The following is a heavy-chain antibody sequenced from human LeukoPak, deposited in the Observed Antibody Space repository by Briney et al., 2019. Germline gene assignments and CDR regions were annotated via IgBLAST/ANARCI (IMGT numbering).Heavy chain of an antibody. CDR1: GFTFSSYS. V-gene: IGHV3-48*04. J-gene: IGHJ4*02. D-gene: IGHD2-8*01. Sequence: GGSLRLSCAASGFTFSSYSMNWVRQAPGKGLEWIAYSSSSGSTIYYADSVKGRFTISRDNAKNTLYLQMNSLRVEDTAVYYCAVGVGDSWGQGTLVAVSS. CDR2: SSSSGSTI. CDR3: AVGVGDS.